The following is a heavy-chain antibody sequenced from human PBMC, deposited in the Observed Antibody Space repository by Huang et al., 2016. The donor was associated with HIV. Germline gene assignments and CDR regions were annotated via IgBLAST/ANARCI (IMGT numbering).Heavy chain of an antibody. Sequence: QVQLVESGGGVVQPERSLRLSCAASGFTLSNHAMHWVRQAPVTALEGVAVISKDGGKTDYTDSVKARFTISRDNSNNILYLEMKSLKADDTAVYYCARDLQGRRPLNYFDHWGQGALVIVS. J-gene: IGHJ4*02. V-gene: IGHV3-30*04. D-gene: IGHD6-25*01. CDR1: GFTLSNHA. CDR2: ISKDGGKT. CDR3: ARDLQGRRPLNYFDH.